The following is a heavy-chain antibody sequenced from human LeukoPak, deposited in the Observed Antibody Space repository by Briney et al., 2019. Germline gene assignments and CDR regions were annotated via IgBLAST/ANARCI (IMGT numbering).Heavy chain of an antibody. J-gene: IGHJ4*02. V-gene: IGHV4-39*07. Sequence: SETLSLTCTVSGGSISSSSYYWGWIRQPPGKGLEWIGSIYYSGSTYSNPSLESRVTISLDTSSNQFSLKVTSVTAADTAVYYCARGAEKTRVAAYYSFDYWGQGILVSVSS. CDR3: ARGAEKTRVAAYYSFDY. CDR2: IYYSGST. CDR1: GGSISSSSYY. D-gene: IGHD2-15*01.